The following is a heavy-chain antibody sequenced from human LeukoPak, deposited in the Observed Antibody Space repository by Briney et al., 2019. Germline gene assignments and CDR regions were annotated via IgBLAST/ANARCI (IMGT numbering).Heavy chain of an antibody. Sequence: SETLSLTCTVSGGSISSGGYYWSWIRQHPGKGLEWIGYIYYSGSTYYNPSLKSRVTISVDTSKNQFSLKLSSVTAADTAVYYCARDTYYYGSGGDYWGQGTLVTVSS. D-gene: IGHD3-10*01. V-gene: IGHV4-31*03. CDR1: GGSISSGGYY. J-gene: IGHJ4*02. CDR3: ARDTYYYGSGGDY. CDR2: IYYSGST.